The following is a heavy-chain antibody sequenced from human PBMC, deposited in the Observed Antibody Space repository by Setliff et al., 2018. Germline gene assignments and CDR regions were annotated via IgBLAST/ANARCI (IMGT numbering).Heavy chain of an antibody. J-gene: IGHJ4*02. CDR2: MNPNSGKT. Sequence: GASVKVSCKASGYPFISYDINWVRQAPGQGLEWIGWMNPNSGKTEYAQKFQGRVSMTRISSITTAYLELSTLKSDDTAVYYCARERYFDNWGQGTLVTVSS. CDR1: GYPFISYD. V-gene: IGHV1-8*01. CDR3: ARERYFDN.